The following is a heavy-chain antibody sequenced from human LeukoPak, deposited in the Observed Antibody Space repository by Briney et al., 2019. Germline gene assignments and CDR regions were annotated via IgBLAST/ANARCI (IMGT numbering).Heavy chain of an antibody. CDR2: INPNSGGT. Sequence: GASVKVSCKASGYTFTGYYMHWVRQAPGQGLEWMGRINPNSGGTNYAQNFQGRVTMTRDTSISTAYMELSRLRSDDTAVYYCAGVGYYGSGSYLSYWGQGTLVTVSS. V-gene: IGHV1-2*06. J-gene: IGHJ4*02. CDR1: GYTFTGYY. CDR3: AGVGYYGSGSYLSY. D-gene: IGHD3-10*01.